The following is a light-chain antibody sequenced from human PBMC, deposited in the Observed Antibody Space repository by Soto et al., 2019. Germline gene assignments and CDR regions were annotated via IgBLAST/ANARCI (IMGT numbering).Light chain of an antibody. Sequence: EIVLTQSPGTLSLSIGERTTLSCRASQSVSRSSLTWYQQKPGQAPRLLISGASSRATGIPDRFSGSGSGTDFTLTISRLEPEDFAVYYCQQYNDWYTFGQGTKLEIK. CDR1: QSVSRSS. J-gene: IGKJ2*01. V-gene: IGKV3-20*01. CDR2: GAS. CDR3: QQYNDWYT.